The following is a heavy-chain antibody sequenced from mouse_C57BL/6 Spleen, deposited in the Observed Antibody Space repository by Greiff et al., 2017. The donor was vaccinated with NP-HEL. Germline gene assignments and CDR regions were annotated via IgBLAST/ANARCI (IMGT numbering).Heavy chain of an antibody. CDR2: ISSGGDYI. Sequence: EVMLVESGEGLVKPGGSLKLSCAASGFTFSSYAMSWVRQTPEKRLEWVAYISSGGDYINYADTVKGRFTISRDNARNTLYLQMSSLKSEDTAMYYCTGDKELGFAYWGQGTLVTVSA. CDR1: GFTFSSYA. V-gene: IGHV5-9-1*02. J-gene: IGHJ3*01. CDR3: TGDKELGFAY.